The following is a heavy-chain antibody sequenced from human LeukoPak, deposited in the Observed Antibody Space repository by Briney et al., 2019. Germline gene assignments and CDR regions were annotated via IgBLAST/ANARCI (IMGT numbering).Heavy chain of an antibody. CDR2: IKSKTDGGTT. CDR1: GFTFSKVW. D-gene: IGHD3-16*01. V-gene: IGHV3-15*01. Sequence: AGGSLRLSCAASGFTFSKVWMNWVRQAPGKGLEWVGRIKSKTDGGTTDYAAPVKGRFTISRDDSKNTLYLQMNSLRAEDTAVYYCVRQMIRFWFDPWGQGTQVTVSS. CDR3: VRQMIRFWFDP. J-gene: IGHJ5*02.